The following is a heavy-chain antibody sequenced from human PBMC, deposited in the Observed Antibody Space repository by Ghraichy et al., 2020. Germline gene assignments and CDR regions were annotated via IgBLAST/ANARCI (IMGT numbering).Heavy chain of an antibody. V-gene: IGHV2-26*01. Sequence: PTLVKPTETLTLTCTVSGFSLSNARMGVSWVRQPPGKALEWLAHIFSNDKKSYSASLKSRLTISKDTSNSRVVFTMTNMDPADTGTYYCARIVSGIVPLPGVIRWGPKEDYYYYYLDVWGKGTTVTVSS. CDR2: IFSNDKK. CDR1: GFSLSNARMG. CDR3: ARIVSGIVPLPGVIRWGPKEDYYYYYLDV. J-gene: IGHJ6*03. D-gene: IGHD2-2*02.